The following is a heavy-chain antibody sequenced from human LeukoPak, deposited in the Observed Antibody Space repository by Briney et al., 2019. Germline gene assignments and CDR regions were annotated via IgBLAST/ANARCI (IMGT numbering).Heavy chain of an antibody. D-gene: IGHD3-22*01. CDR2: IYHSGST. CDR3: ARLDYYDGSGYSGGAIFDY. CDR1: GYSISSGYY. Sequence: PSETLSLTCAVSGYSISSGYYWGWIRQPPGKGLEWIGSIYHSGSTYNNPSLKSRVITSVDTSKNQFPLKLSSVTAADTAVYYCARLDYYDGSGYSGGAIFDYWGQGTLVTVSS. J-gene: IGHJ4*02. V-gene: IGHV4-38-2*01.